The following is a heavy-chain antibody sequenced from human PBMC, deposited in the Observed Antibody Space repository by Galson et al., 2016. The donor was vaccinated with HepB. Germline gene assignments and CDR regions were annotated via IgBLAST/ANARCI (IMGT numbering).Heavy chain of an antibody. CDR3: ARDNEFGFGESDYYYYGMDV. CDR1: GYTFTKYY. D-gene: IGHD3-10*01. V-gene: IGHV1-69*13. CDR2: IIPIFGTT. Sequence: SVKVSCKASGYTFTKYYVKWVRQAPGQGLEWMGGIIPIFGTTNYAQKFQGRVTFTADGSTSTVYMELSSLRSEDTAVYYCARDNEFGFGESDYYYYGMDVWGQGTTVTVSS. J-gene: IGHJ6*02.